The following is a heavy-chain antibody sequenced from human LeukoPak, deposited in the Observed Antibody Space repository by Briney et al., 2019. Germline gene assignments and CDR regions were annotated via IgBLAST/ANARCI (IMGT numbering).Heavy chain of an antibody. D-gene: IGHD2-21*02. CDR1: GGTFSSYA. V-gene: IGHV1-69*06. CDR2: IIPIFGTA. CDR3: ASVVATASGAFDI. Sequence: SVKVSCKASGGTFSSYAISWVRQAPGQGLEWMGGIIPIFGTANYAQKFQGRVTITADKSTSTAYMELSSLRSEDTAVYYCASVVATASGAFDIWGQGTMVTVSS. J-gene: IGHJ3*02.